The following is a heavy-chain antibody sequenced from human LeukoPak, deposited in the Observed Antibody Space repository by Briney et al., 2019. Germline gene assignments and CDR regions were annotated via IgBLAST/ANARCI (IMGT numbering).Heavy chain of an antibody. CDR2: INADGSTT. V-gene: IGHV3-74*01. J-gene: IGHJ3*01. Sequence: PGGSLRLSCAASGFTFGNSWVHWVRQAPGKGLVWVSLINADGSTTSYADSVKGRFTISRDNARNTLSLEMNSLTIEDTAVYYCIVVVEPPDSDGFDVWGPGTTVTVSS. CDR3: IVVVEPPDSDGFDV. CDR1: GFTFGNSW. D-gene: IGHD1-14*01.